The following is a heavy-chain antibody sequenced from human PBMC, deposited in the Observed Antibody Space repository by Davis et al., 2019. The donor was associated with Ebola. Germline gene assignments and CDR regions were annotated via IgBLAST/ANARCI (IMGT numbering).Heavy chain of an antibody. CDR2: IFYSGDT. J-gene: IGHJ4*02. CDR3: ARRPLGHGAPLDY. CDR1: GGSISSYY. D-gene: IGHD1-26*01. V-gene: IGHV4-59*04. Sequence: MPSETLSLTCTASGGSISSYYWSCIRQPPGKGLEWIANIFYSGDTFYNPSLKSRVTLSVDTSKNQFSLKLTSVTAADTAVYYCARRPLGHGAPLDYWGQGTLVTVSS.